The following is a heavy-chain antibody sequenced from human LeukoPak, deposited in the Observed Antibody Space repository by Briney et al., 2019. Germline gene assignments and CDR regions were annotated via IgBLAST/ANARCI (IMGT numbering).Heavy chain of an antibody. CDR3: AKDLEQWLFYYLDY. CDR1: RFTFSSYA. Sequence: PGGSLRLSCAASRFTFSSYAMSWVRQAPGKGLEWVSAISGSGGSTYYADSVKGRFTISRDNSKNTLYLQMNSLRAEDTAVYYCAKDLEQWLFYYLDYWGQGTLVTVSS. J-gene: IGHJ4*02. D-gene: IGHD6-19*01. CDR2: ISGSGGST. V-gene: IGHV3-23*01.